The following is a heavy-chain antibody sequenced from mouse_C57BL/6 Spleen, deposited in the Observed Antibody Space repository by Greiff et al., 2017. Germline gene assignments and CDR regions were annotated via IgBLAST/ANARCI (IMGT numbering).Heavy chain of an antibody. CDR2: IHPNSGST. V-gene: IGHV1-64*01. Sequence: VQLQQPGAELVKPGASVKLSCKASGYTFTSYWMHWVKQRPGQGLEWIGMIHPNSGSTNYNEKFKSKATLTVDQSSSTAYMQLSSLTSEDSAVYYCARGYGYDGYYFDYWGQGTTLTVSS. D-gene: IGHD2-2*01. CDR3: ARGYGYDGYYFDY. J-gene: IGHJ2*01. CDR1: GYTFTSYW.